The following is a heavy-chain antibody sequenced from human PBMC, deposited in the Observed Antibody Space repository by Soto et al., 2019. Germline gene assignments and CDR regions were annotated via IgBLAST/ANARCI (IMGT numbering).Heavy chain of an antibody. CDR1: GGTFSSYA. CDR3: ARAYYYDSSGYSEFDY. CDR2: IIPIFGTA. V-gene: IGHV1-69*13. D-gene: IGHD3-22*01. J-gene: IGHJ4*02. Sequence: SVKVSCKASGGTFSSYAISWLRQSPGQGLEWMGGIIPIFGTANYAQKFQGRVTITADESTRTAYMELSSLRSEDTAVYYCARAYYYDSSGYSEFDYWGQGTLVTVSS.